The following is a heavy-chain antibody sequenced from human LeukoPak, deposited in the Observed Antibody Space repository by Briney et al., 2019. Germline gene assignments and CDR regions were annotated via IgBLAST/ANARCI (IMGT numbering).Heavy chain of an antibody. J-gene: IGHJ4*02. CDR1: GFTFSSYS. D-gene: IGHD2-15*01. CDR2: ISSSSSYI. CDR3: ARAHAGKGYCSGGSCDLDY. V-gene: IGHV3-21*01. Sequence: GGSLRLSCAASGFTFSSYSMNWVRQAPGKGLEWVSSISSSSSYIYYADSVKGRFTISRDNAKNSLYLQMNSLRAEDTAVYYCARAHAGKGYCSGGSCDLDYWGQGTLVTVSS.